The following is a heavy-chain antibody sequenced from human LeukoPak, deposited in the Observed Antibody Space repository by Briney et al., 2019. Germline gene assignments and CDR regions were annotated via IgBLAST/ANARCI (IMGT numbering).Heavy chain of an antibody. D-gene: IGHD6-19*01. V-gene: IGHV1-8*01. CDR3: ARAGIAVAPTVY. Sequence: ASVKVSCKASGYTFTSYDINWVRQATGQGLEWMGWMNPNSGNTGYAQKFQGRVTMTRNTSISTAYMELSSLRSEDTAVYYCARAGIAVAPTVYWGQGTLVTVSS. CDR1: GYTFTSYD. CDR2: MNPNSGNT. J-gene: IGHJ4*02.